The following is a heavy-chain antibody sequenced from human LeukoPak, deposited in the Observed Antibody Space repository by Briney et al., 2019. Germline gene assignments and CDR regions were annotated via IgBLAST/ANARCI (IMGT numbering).Heavy chain of an antibody. D-gene: IGHD1-26*01. J-gene: IGHJ3*02. Sequence: GGSLRLSCSASGFTFSSYAMHWVRQAPGEGLEYVSAISSNGGSTYYADSVKGRVTISRDNSKNTLYLQMSSLRAEDTAVYYCALWELPPTSDTFDIWGQGTTVTVSS. CDR3: ALWELPPTSDTFDI. CDR1: GFTFSSYA. CDR2: ISSNGGST. V-gene: IGHV3-64D*09.